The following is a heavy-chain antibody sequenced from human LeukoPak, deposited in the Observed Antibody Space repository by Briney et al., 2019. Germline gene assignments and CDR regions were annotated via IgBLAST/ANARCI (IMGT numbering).Heavy chain of an antibody. Sequence: GASVKVSCKCSGYTFTSYGISWMRQAPGQGLEWVGCMSAYNGNTNYSQKLQGRVTMTTDTSTSTTYMELRSLRSDDTAVYYSARAPMDYYDSSGYYLFDYWGQGTLVTVSS. D-gene: IGHD3-22*01. V-gene: IGHV1-18*01. CDR1: GYTFTSYG. J-gene: IGHJ4*02. CDR2: MSAYNGNT. CDR3: ARAPMDYYDSSGYYLFDY.